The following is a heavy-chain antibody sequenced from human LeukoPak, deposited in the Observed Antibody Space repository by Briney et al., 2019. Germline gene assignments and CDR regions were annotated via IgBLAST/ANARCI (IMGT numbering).Heavy chain of an antibody. D-gene: IGHD6-13*01. Sequence: GGSLRLSCVGSGFSFSSYSMDWVRQAPGKGLEWVSSISSSGSYIYYADSLKGRFTISRDNAKNSLYLQMNSLRAEDTAVYYCAREDASSWDYWGQGILVTVSS. CDR2: ISSSGSYI. CDR3: AREDASSWDY. J-gene: IGHJ4*02. CDR1: GFSFSSYS. V-gene: IGHV3-21*01.